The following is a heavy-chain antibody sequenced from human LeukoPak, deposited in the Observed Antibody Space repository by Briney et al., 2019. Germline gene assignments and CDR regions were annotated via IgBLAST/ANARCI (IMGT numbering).Heavy chain of an antibody. Sequence: ASVKVSCKASGYTFTSYGISWVRQAPGQGLEWMGWISAYNGNTNYAQKLQGRITMTTDTSTSTAYMELRSLRSDDTAVYYCARGRAYYDILTGYQPLDYWGQGTLVTVSS. V-gene: IGHV1-18*01. D-gene: IGHD3-9*01. CDR2: ISAYNGNT. J-gene: IGHJ4*02. CDR1: GYTFTSYG. CDR3: ARGRAYYDILTGYQPLDY.